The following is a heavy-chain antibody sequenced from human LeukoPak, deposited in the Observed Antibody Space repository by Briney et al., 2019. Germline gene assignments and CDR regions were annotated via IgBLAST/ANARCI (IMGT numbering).Heavy chain of an antibody. Sequence: PSETLSLTCIVSGGSISGDYWSWIRQPPGKGLEWVAYIYYTGSTNYNPSLKSRVTISVDTSKNQFSLRLSSVTAADTAVYYCARLQGDSTAVFDYWGQGTLVSVSS. CDR2: IYYTGST. J-gene: IGHJ4*02. D-gene: IGHD2-21*01. CDR3: ARLQGDSTAVFDY. CDR1: GGSISGDY. V-gene: IGHV4-59*01.